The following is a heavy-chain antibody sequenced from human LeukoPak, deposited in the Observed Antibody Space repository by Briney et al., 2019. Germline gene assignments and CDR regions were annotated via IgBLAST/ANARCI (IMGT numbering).Heavy chain of an antibody. Sequence: SVKVSCKASGGTFSSYAISWVRQAPGQGLEWMGGIIPIFGTTKYAQKFRGRVTITADESTSTAYMELSSLRSEDTAVYYCARTTYYYDSSGYYYLDYWGQGTLVTVSS. V-gene: IGHV1-69*13. CDR3: ARTTYYYDSSGYYYLDY. CDR1: GGTFSSYA. D-gene: IGHD3-22*01. J-gene: IGHJ4*02. CDR2: IIPIFGTT.